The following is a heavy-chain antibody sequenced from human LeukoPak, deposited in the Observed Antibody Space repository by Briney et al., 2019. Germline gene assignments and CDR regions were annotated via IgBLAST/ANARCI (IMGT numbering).Heavy chain of an antibody. CDR2: IYHSGST. Sequence: NPSQTLSLTCAVSGGSISSGGYSWSWIRQPPGKGLEWIGYIYHSGSTYYNPSLKSRVTISVDRSKNQFSLKLSSGTAADTAVYYCARQWFGGNWFDPWGQGTLVTVSS. CDR3: ARQWFGGNWFDP. D-gene: IGHD3-10*01. CDR1: GGSISSGGYS. V-gene: IGHV4-30-2*01. J-gene: IGHJ5*02.